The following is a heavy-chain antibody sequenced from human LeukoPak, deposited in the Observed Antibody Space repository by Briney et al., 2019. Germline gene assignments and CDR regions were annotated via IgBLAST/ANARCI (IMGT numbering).Heavy chain of an antibody. CDR3: ARQRGYNYGYDDY. V-gene: IGHV1-8*01. Sequence: ASVTVSCKASGYTFTSYDINWVRQATGQGLEWMGWMNPNSGNTGYAQKFQGRVTMTRNTSIRTAYMELSSLTSEDTAVYYCARQRGYNYGYDDYWGQGTLVTVSS. CDR2: MNPNSGNT. D-gene: IGHD5-18*01. CDR1: GYTFTSYD. J-gene: IGHJ4*02.